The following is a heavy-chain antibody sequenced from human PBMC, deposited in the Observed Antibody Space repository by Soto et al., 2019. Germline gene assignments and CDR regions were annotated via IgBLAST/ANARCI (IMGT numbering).Heavy chain of an antibody. Sequence: ASVKVSCKASGYTFTSYGISWVRQAPGQGLEWMGWISAYNGNTNYAQKLQGRVTMTTDTSTSTAYMELRSLRSDETAVYYCARDRGYCSGGSCYSGRSYGMEVWGQGPTVRVSS. CDR1: GYTFTSYG. CDR2: ISAYNGNT. V-gene: IGHV1-18*01. D-gene: IGHD2-15*01. CDR3: ARDRGYCSGGSCYSGRSYGMEV. J-gene: IGHJ6*02.